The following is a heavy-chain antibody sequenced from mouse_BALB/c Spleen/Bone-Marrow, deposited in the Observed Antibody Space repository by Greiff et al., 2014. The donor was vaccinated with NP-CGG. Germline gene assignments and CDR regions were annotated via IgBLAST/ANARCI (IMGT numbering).Heavy chain of an antibody. J-gene: IGHJ2*01. V-gene: IGHV2-2*02. CDR3: ARNHRGYYFDY. CDR2: IWTGGST. Sequence: VQLVESGPGLVQPSQSLSITCTVSGFSLTTYGVHWVRQSLGKGLEWLGVIWTGGSTDYNAAFISRLSISKDNSKSQVFFEMNSLQANDTAIYYCARNHRGYYFDYWGQGTTLTVSS. CDR1: GFSLTTYG. D-gene: IGHD3-1*01.